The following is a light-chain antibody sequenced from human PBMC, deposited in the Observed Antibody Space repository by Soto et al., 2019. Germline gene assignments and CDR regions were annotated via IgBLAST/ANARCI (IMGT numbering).Light chain of an antibody. J-gene: IGKJ4*01. CDR3: QQYGNSPLT. V-gene: IGKV1-5*03. CDR1: QNISPW. CDR2: ETS. Sequence: DIQMTQSPSTLSASVGDRVTITCRASQNISPWLAWYQQKPGKAPSLLIYETSSLENGVPSRFSGSGSGTEFSLTISRLEPEDFALYYCQQYGNSPLTFGGGTKVDIK.